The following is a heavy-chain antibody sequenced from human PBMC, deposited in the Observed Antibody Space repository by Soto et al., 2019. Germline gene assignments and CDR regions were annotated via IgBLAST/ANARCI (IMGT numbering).Heavy chain of an antibody. J-gene: IGHJ6*02. CDR3: AKAHVVPYGDPDYYYYYGMDV. V-gene: IGHV3-30*18. Sequence: GGSLRLSCAASGLTFTRFGMHWVRQAPGKGLEWVAVMSYDGSKQYYGDSVKGRFTISSDNSQNTLYLQMNSLRTEDTAVYYCAKAHVVPYGDPDYYYYYGMDVWGQGTTVTVSS. D-gene: IGHD4-17*01. CDR1: GLTFTRFG. CDR2: MSYDGSKQ.